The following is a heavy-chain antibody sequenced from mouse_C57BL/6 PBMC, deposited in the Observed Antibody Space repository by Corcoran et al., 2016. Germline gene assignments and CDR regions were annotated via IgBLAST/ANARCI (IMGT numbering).Heavy chain of an antibody. CDR3: ARSEGTYPYYFDY. J-gene: IGHJ2*01. V-gene: IGHV1-26*01. CDR1: GYTFTDYY. Sequence: EVQLQQSGPELVKPGASVKISCKASGYTFTDYYMNWVKQSHGKSLEWIGDINPNNGGTSYNQKFKGKATLTVDKSSSTAYMELRSLTSEDSAVYYCARSEGTYPYYFDYWGQGTTLTVSS. D-gene: IGHD2-14*01. CDR2: INPNNGGT.